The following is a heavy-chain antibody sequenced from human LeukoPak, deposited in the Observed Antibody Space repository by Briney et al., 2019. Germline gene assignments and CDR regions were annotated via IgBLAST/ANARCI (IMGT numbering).Heavy chain of an antibody. CDR3: ARVKGSSSPKNYFDY. D-gene: IGHD6-6*01. CDR2: INPNSGGT. CDR1: GYTFTGYY. Sequence: ASVKVSCKASGYTFTGYYMHWVRQAPGQGLEWMGWINPNSGGTNYAQKFQGRVTMTRDTSISTAYMELSRLRSDDTAVYYCARVKGSSSPKNYFDYWGQGTLVTVSS. J-gene: IGHJ4*02. V-gene: IGHV1-2*02.